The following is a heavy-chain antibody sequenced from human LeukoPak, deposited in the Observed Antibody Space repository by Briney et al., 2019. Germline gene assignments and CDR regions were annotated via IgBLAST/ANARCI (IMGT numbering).Heavy chain of an antibody. V-gene: IGHV3-23*01. D-gene: IGHD6-19*01. Sequence: GGSLRLSCAASGFPFSNHAMSWVRQPPGKGLEWVAAISNGNTYYADSVKGRFTISRDNSKNTLYLQMNSLRAEDTAVYYCAKGIYSSGWSYFDYWGHGTLVTVSS. CDR3: AKGIYSSGWSYFDY. CDR1: GFPFSNHA. CDR2: ISNGNT. J-gene: IGHJ4*01.